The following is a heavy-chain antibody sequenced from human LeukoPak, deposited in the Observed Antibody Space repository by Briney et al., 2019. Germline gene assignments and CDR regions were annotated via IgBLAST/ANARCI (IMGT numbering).Heavy chain of an antibody. Sequence: GGSLRLSCAASGFTFDDYGMSWVRQAPGKGLEWVSGINWNGGSTGYADSVKGRFTISRDNAKNSLYLQMNSLRAEDTAVYYCARDLGPTYTVTGLDYWGQGTLVTVSS. J-gene: IGHJ4*02. CDR1: GFTFDDYG. CDR3: ARDLGPTYTVTGLDY. D-gene: IGHD4-17*01. V-gene: IGHV3-20*04. CDR2: INWNGGST.